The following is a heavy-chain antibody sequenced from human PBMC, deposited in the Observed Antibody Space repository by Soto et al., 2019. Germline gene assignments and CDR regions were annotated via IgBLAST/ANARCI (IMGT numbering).Heavy chain of an antibody. CDR3: AKSRSSIAARDPRNYFDY. CDR2: ISYDGSNK. J-gene: IGHJ4*02. CDR1: GFTFSSYG. D-gene: IGHD6-6*01. Sequence: PGGSLRLSCAASGFTFSSYGMHWARQAPGKGLEWVAVISYDGSNKYYADSVKGRFTISRDNSKNTLYLQMNSLRAEDTAVYYCAKSRSSIAARDPRNYFDYWGQGTLVTVSS. V-gene: IGHV3-30*18.